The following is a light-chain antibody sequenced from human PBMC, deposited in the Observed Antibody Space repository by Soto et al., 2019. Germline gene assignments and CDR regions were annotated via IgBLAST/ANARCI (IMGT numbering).Light chain of an antibody. CDR3: QQANTFPIT. CDR1: QDILSW. Sequence: DIQMTQSPSSASASVGDTVTITCRASQDILSWLAWYQQKPGEAPRLLIYASSNLQSGVPSRFSGSRSGTDFTLTISSLQPEDFATYYCQQANTFPITFGPGTRLDIK. J-gene: IGKJ3*01. CDR2: ASS. V-gene: IGKV1-12*01.